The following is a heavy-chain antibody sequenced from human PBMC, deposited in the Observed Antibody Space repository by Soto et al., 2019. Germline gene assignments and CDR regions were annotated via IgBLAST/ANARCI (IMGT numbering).Heavy chain of an antibody. CDR3: ARADVLCDGGRGYGIPFDV. J-gene: IGHJ6*04. CDR1: GFSVSSKY. V-gene: IGHV3-66*01. Sequence: EVQLVESGGGLVQPGGSLRLSCAASGFSVSSKYMTWVRQAPGKGLEWVSLIQGGGTTYYADSVNGRFTISRDSYENTRHPQMDSLRVEDTAVYYCARADVLCDGGRGYGIPFDVRGKGTTVTVSS. CDR2: IQGGGTT. D-gene: IGHD2-15*01.